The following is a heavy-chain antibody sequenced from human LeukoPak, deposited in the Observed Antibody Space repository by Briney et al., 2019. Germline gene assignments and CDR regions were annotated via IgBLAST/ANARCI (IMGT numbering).Heavy chain of an antibody. V-gene: IGHV3-48*03. D-gene: IGHD3-22*01. CDR2: ISSSGSTI. CDR3: ARESSGYPTYYYYYMDV. CDR1: GFTFSSYE. J-gene: IGHJ6*03. Sequence: PGGSLRLSCAASGFTFSSYEMNWVRQAPGKGLEWVSYISSSGSTIYYADSVKGRFTISRDNAKNSLYLQMNSLRAEDTAVYYCARESSGYPTYYYYYMDVWGKGTTVTISS.